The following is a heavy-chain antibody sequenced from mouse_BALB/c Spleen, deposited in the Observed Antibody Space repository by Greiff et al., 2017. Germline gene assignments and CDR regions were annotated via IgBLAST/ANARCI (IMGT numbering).Heavy chain of an antibody. CDR2: IDPGSGST. Sequence: EVQLQQSGAELVRPGALVKLSCKASGFTFTDYVMRWVKQRPEQGLEWIGWIDPGSGSTIYNPKFKGKASLTADTSSNTAYLQLSSLTSEDTAVYYCAGGHGYDVAYWGQGTLVTVSA. J-gene: IGHJ3*01. V-gene: IGHV14-1*02. CDR3: AGGHGYDVAY. D-gene: IGHD2-2*01. CDR1: GFTFTDYV.